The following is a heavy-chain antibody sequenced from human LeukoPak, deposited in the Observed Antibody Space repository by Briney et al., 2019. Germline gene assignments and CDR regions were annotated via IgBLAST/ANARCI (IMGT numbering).Heavy chain of an antibody. CDR2: ISSDGSKK. Sequence: GGSLRLSCVASGFTFSTYGMHWVRQAPGKGLEWVAVISSDGSKKYYADSVQGQFTISRDNSKNTLYLQMNSLGAEDTAVYYCAKGDLGFDYWGQGTLVTVSS. CDR1: GFTFSTYG. CDR3: AKGDLGFDY. J-gene: IGHJ4*02. V-gene: IGHV3-30*18.